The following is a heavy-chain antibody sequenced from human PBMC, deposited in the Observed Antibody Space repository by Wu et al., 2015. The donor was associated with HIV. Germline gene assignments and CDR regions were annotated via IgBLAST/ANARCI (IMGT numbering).Heavy chain of an antibody. CDR3: ARDAGVPAAMGNNWFDP. CDR1: GYTFTGYY. J-gene: IGHJ5*02. CDR2: INPNSGGT. D-gene: IGHD2-2*01. Sequence: QVQLVQSGAEVKKPGASVKVSCKASGYTFTGYYMHWVRQAPGQGLEWMGWINPNSGGTNYAQKFQGRVTMTRDTSISTAYMELSRLRSDDTAVYYCARDAGVPAAMGNNWFDPWGQGTLVTVSS. V-gene: IGHV1-2*02.